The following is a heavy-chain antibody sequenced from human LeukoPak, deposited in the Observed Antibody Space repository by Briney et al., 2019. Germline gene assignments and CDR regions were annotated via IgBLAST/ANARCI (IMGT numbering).Heavy chain of an antibody. CDR1: GGSFSGYY. D-gene: IGHD3-10*01. CDR2: INDSGGT. Sequence: PSETLSLTCAVYGGSFSGYYWSRLRQPPGKGLEWIGEINDSGGTNYNPSLKSRVTISVDTSMNQFSLKLSSVTAADTAEYYCARGLWFGESRPYYYDYWGQGNLVTVST. V-gene: IGHV4-34*01. CDR3: ARGLWFGESRPYYYDY. J-gene: IGHJ4*02.